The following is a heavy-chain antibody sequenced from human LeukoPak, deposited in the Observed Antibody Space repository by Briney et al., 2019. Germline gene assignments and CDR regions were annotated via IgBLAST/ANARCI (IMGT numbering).Heavy chain of an antibody. CDR1: GYTFTGYY. CDR2: IIPILGIA. D-gene: IGHD3-10*01. V-gene: IGHV1-69*04. J-gene: IGHJ4*02. Sequence: GASVKVSCKASGYTFTGYYIHWVRQAPGQGLEWMGRIIPILGIANYAQKFQGRVTITADKSTSTAYMELSSLRSEDTAVYYCARAYYYGSGSYGPFDYWGQGTLVTVSS. CDR3: ARAYYYGSGSYGPFDY.